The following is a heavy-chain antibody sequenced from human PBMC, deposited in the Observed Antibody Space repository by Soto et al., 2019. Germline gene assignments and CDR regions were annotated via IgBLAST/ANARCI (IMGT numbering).Heavy chain of an antibody. CDR3: ARRRGLELQMDYYYYGMDV. CDR2: IYYSGST. CDR1: GGSISSYY. J-gene: IGHJ6*02. D-gene: IGHD1-7*01. V-gene: IGHV4-59*04. Sequence: PSETLSLTCTVSGGSISSYYWSWIRQPPGKGLEWIGYIYYSGSTYYNPSLKSRVTISVDTSKNQFSLKLSSVTAADTAVYYCARRRGLELQMDYYYYGMDVWGQGTTVTVSS.